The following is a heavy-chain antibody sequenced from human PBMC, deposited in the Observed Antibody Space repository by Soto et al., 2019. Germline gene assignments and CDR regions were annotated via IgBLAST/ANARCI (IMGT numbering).Heavy chain of an antibody. V-gene: IGHV3-30*18. Sequence: QVQLVESGGGVVQPGRSLRLSCAASGFTFSSYGMHWVRQAPGKGLEWVAVISYDGSNKYYADSVKGRFTISRDNSKNTLYLQMNSLRAEDTAVYCCAKGLGYCSGGSCYGYAFDIWGQGTMVTVSS. CDR2: ISYDGSNK. J-gene: IGHJ3*02. CDR1: GFTFSSYG. CDR3: AKGLGYCSGGSCYGYAFDI. D-gene: IGHD2-15*01.